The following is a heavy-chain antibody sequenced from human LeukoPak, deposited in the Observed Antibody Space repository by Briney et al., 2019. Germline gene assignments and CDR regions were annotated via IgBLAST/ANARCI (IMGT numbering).Heavy chain of an antibody. D-gene: IGHD1-26*01. CDR1: GDSISSSNSY. CDR3: SRGRRGSYFQDS. J-gene: IGHJ4*02. Sequence: KPSEILSLTCTVSGDSISSSNSYCGWVRQPPGKGLEWIGSMWFGATTSYAPSLKSRVTISIDPSKNQFSLKLSSVTAADTALYYCSRGRRGSYFQDSWGQGTLVTVSS. CDR2: MWFGATT. V-gene: IGHV4-39*07.